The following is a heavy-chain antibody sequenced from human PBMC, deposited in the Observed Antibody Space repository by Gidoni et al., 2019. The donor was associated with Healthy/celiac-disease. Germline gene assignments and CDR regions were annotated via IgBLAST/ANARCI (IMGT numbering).Heavy chain of an antibody. CDR1: GGSISSSSYY. CDR3: ARDGDSSGYYSGVNWFDP. CDR2: IYYSGST. V-gene: IGHV4-39*07. D-gene: IGHD3-22*01. Sequence: QLQLQESGPGLVKPSETLSLTCTVSGGSISSSSYYWGWIRQPPGQGLEWIGSIYYSGSTYYNPSLKSRVTISVDTSKNQFSLKLSSVTAADTAVYYCARDGDSSGYYSGVNWFDPWGQGTLVTVSS. J-gene: IGHJ5*02.